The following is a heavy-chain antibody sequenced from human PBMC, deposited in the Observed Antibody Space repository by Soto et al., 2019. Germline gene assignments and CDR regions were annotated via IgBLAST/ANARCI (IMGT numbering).Heavy chain of an antibody. CDR1: GYTFTSYG. CDR2: ISAYNGNT. J-gene: IGHJ4*02. CDR3: ARESRLQYYDILTGYYMGLPSDY. V-gene: IGHV1-18*01. D-gene: IGHD3-9*01. Sequence: ASVKVSCKASGYTFTSYGISWVRQAPGQGLEWMGWISAYNGNTNYAQKLQGRVTMTTDTSTSTAYMELRSLRSDDTAVYYCARESRLQYYDILTGYYMGLPSDYWGQGTLVTVSS.